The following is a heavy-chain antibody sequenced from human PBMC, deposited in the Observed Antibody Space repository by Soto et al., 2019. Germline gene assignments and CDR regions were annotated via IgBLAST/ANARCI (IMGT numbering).Heavy chain of an antibody. V-gene: IGHV4-4*02. CDR1: GASIGDTYW. J-gene: IGHJ5*02. Sequence: SETLSLTCAVSGASIGDTYWWSWVRQPPGKGLEWIGEIYEPGRTNYNPSPSSRVTISVDKSKNHFSLQLRFLTAADTAVYFCARNSFSTSSYNFLDPWGQGAQVTVSS. CDR3: ARNSFSTSSYNFLDP. D-gene: IGHD6-6*01. CDR2: IYEPGRT.